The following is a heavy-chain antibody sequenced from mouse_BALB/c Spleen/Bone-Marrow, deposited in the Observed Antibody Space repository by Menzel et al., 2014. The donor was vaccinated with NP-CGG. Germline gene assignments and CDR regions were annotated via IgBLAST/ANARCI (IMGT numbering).Heavy chain of an antibody. CDR3: ARYDGPAWFAY. J-gene: IGHJ3*01. V-gene: IGHV1S81*02. CDR1: GYSFTTYW. D-gene: IGHD2-3*01. Sequence: QVQLQQPGAELVKPGASVRLSCKASGYSFTTYWIHWVKQRPGQGLEWIGEINPSNGRTNYNEKFKSKATLTVDTSSSTAYMHLSSLTSEDAAVYYCARYDGPAWFAYWGQGTLVTVSA. CDR2: INPSNGRT.